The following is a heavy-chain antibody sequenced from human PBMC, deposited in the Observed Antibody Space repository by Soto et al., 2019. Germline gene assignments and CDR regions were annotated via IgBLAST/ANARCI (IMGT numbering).Heavy chain of an antibody. J-gene: IGHJ4*02. CDR3: ARGQGAAAGHSNFDY. CDR2: IYDSGNT. D-gene: IGHD6-13*01. V-gene: IGHV4-30-2*01. CDR1: GGSISGTTYS. Sequence: QLQLQESGSGLVKPSQTLSLTCAVSGGSISGTTYSWSWIRQPPGKGLEWIGYIYDSGNTYYNPSLKSQFSISVDRSTNQFSLKLSSVTAADTAVYYCARGQGAAAGHSNFDYWGQGALVTVSS.